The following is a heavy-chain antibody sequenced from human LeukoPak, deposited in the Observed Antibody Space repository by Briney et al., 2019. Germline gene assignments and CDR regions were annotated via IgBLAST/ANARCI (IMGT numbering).Heavy chain of an antibody. V-gene: IGHV4-59*01. Sequence: SETLSLTCTVSGGSISSYCWSWIRQPPGKGLEWIGYICDSGSININPSLKSRVTILLDTSKNQFSLKLSSVTAADTAVYYCATIPLEYGTATHFDYWGQGTLVTVSS. CDR3: ATIPLEYGTATHFDY. J-gene: IGHJ4*02. CDR1: GGSISSYC. D-gene: IGHD6-6*01. CDR2: ICDSGSI.